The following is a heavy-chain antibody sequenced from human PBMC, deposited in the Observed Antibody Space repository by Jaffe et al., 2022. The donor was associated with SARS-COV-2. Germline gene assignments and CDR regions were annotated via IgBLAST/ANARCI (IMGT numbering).Heavy chain of an antibody. V-gene: IGHV3-43D*03. CDR3: AKDSSGSYYSLDY. D-gene: IGHD1-26*01. J-gene: IGHJ4*02. CDR2: ISWDGGST. CDR1: GFTFDDYA. Sequence: EVQLVESGGVVVQPGGSLRLSCAASGFTFDDYAMHWVRQAPGKGLEWVSLISWDGGSTYYADSVKGRFTISRDNSKNSLYLQMNSLRAEDTALYYCAKDSSGSYYSLDYWGQGTLVTVSS.